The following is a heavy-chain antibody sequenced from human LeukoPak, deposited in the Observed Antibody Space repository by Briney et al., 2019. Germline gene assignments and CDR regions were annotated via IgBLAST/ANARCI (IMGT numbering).Heavy chain of an antibody. J-gene: IGHJ4*02. Sequence: GRSLRLSCAASGFTFDDYATHWVRQAPGKGLEWVSGISWNSGSIGYADSVKGRFTISRDNAKNSLYLQMNSLRAGDTALYYCAKDMLSDPTLFDYWGQGTLVTVSS. V-gene: IGHV3-9*01. CDR1: GFTFDDYA. CDR3: AKDMLSDPTLFDY. D-gene: IGHD2-21*02. CDR2: ISWNSGSI.